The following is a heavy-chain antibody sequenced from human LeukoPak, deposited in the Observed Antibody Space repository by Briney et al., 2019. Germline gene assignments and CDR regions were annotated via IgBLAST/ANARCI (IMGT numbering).Heavy chain of an antibody. J-gene: IGHJ4*02. CDR1: GGSLSQYE. CDR3: ARGPIDSDHDFDY. V-gene: IGHV4-34*01. Sequence: SETLSLTCSVYGGSLSQYEWSWIRQSTGGGLEWLGQVNPDEFATYNPYRRCPVIISRDTSKNQISLRVTFVTAADAGVYYCARGPIDSDHDFDYWGPGSLVTVSS. CDR2: VNPDEFA. D-gene: IGHD2-21*02.